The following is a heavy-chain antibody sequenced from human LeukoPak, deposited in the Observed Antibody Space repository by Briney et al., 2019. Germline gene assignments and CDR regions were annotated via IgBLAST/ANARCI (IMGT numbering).Heavy chain of an antibody. D-gene: IGHD3-10*01. V-gene: IGHV3-23*01. J-gene: IGHJ4*02. Sequence: GGSLRLSCAASGLTVRTTYMSWVRQTPGKGLEWVSVISGSGGSTYYADSVKGRFTISRDNSKNTLYLQMNSLRAEDTAVYYCAKDLRFGEFFDYWGQGTLVTVSS. CDR1: GLTVRTTY. CDR2: ISGSGGST. CDR3: AKDLRFGEFFDY.